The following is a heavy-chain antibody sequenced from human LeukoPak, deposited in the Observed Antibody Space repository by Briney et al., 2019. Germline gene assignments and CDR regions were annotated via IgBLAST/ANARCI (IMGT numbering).Heavy chain of an antibody. CDR3: ARDGGAVAGLDY. D-gene: IGHD6-19*01. V-gene: IGHV4-4*07. Sequence: SETLSLTCTVSGGSISNHYWNWIRQPAGKGLENIGRIYARGSTSYNPSLKSRVTMSVDMSKNQFSLKLSSVTAADTAVYYCARDGGAVAGLDYWGQGIVVTVSS. J-gene: IGHJ4*02. CDR1: GGSISNHY. CDR2: IYARGST.